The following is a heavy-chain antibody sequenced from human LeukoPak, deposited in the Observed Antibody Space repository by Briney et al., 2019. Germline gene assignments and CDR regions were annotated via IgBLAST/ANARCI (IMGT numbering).Heavy chain of an antibody. CDR3: ARHSGTYFDY. V-gene: IGHV3-7*01. CDR2: IKQDGSVK. Sequence: GGSLRLSCAASGFTLSSYWMTWVRQAPGKGLEWLANIKQDGSVKYSVDSVKGRFTISRDNAKNSLYLQMNSLRAEDTAVYYCARHSGTYFDYWGQGTLVTVSS. CDR1: GFTLSSYW. J-gene: IGHJ4*02. D-gene: IGHD1-26*01.